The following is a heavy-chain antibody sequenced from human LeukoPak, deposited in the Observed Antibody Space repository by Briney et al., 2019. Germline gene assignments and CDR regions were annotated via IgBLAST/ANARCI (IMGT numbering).Heavy chain of an antibody. J-gene: IGHJ4*02. CDR3: ARQYSGYDYYFDY. CDR1: GYSFTSYW. CDR2: IDPSDSYT. D-gene: IGHD5-12*01. Sequence: PGESLKISCKGSGYSFTSYWIGWVRQMPGKRLEWMGRIDPSDSYTNYNPSFRGHITISADKSSSTAFLHWSSLKASDTAMYFCARQYSGYDYYFDYWGQGILVTVSS. V-gene: IGHV5-10-1*01.